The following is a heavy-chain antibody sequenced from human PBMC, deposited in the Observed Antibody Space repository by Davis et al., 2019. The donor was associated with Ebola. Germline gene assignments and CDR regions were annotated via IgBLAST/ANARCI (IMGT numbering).Heavy chain of an antibody. J-gene: IGHJ6*02. CDR2: IGTAGDT. V-gene: IGHV3-13*01. CDR3: ARGVHSSSLLYYYYGMDV. D-gene: IGHD6-6*01. CDR1: GFTFSSYD. Sequence: GESLKISCAASGFTFSSYDMHWVRQATGKGLEWVSAIGTAGDTYYPGSVKGRFTISRENAKNSLYLQMNSLRAEDTAVYYCARGVHSSSLLYYYYGMDVWGQGTTVTVSS.